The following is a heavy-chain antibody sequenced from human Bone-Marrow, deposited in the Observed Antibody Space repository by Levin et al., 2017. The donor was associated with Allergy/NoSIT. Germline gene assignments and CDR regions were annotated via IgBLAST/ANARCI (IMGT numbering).Heavy chain of an antibody. CDR1: GVSITSGSYY. D-gene: IGHD2-21*01. CDR2: SYTSGNI. Sequence: SKTLSLTCTVSGVSITSGSYYWSWIRQPAGKGLEWIGHSYTSGNITYNPSLKSRVTISLDTSKNQFSLKLRSVTAADTAVYYCARVLQYSYYYTDVWGKGTMVTVSS. CDR3: ARVLQYSYYYTDV. V-gene: IGHV4-61*09. J-gene: IGHJ6*03.